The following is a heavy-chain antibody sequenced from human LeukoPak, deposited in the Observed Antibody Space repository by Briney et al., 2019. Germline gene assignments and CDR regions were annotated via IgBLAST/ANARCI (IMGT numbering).Heavy chain of an antibody. J-gene: IGHJ3*02. V-gene: IGHV3-23*01. CDR1: GFTFDDYT. Sequence: GGSLRLSCAASGFTFDDYTMHWVRQAPGKGLEWVSAISGSGGSTYYADSVKGRFTISRDNSKNTLYLQMNSLRAEDTAVYYCAKGASGGDGYNADAFDIWGQGTMVTVSS. CDR3: AKGASGGDGYNADAFDI. CDR2: ISGSGGST. D-gene: IGHD5-24*01.